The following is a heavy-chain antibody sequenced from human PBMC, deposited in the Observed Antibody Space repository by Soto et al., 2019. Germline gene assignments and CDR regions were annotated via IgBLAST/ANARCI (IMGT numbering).Heavy chain of an antibody. CDR1: GFTFNTFW. Sequence: GGSLRLSCAASGFTFNTFWMSWVRQSPGMGLEWVANIKHDGSETYYVDSVKGRFTISRDNAKNSLFLQMSTLRTEDTAVYYCARDFATHCSGSTCYPYAYWGQGALGNVSS. CDR3: ARDFATHCSGSTCYPYAY. CDR2: IKHDGSET. V-gene: IGHV3-7*03. D-gene: IGHD2-15*01. J-gene: IGHJ4*02.